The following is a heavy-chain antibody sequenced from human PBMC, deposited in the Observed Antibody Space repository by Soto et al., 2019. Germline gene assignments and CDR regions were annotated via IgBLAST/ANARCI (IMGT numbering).Heavy chain of an antibody. CDR2: ISTSGGNT. CDR3: AKAKGPRYSSGSYFDY. J-gene: IGHJ4*02. V-gene: IGHV3-23*01. Sequence: PGGSLRLSCAASGFTFSSYAMNWVRQAPGKGLEWVSDISTSGGNTDYADSVKGRFTISRDNSKNTLYLQMNSLRAEDTALYYCAKAKGPRYSSGSYFDYWGQGTLVTVSS. CDR1: GFTFSSYA. D-gene: IGHD6-19*01.